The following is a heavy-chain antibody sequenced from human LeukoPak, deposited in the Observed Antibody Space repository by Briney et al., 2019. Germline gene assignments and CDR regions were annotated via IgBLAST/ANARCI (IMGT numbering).Heavy chain of an antibody. CDR3: ESGDTSTSYVNFDY. Sequence: SETLSLTCTVSGGCISSYYWSWIRQPPAKGRERVGYNYYSGRPNYKPSLKSRVTISKESSQNQFSVKLSSVTAADTAVYFCESGDTSTSYVNFDYWGQGTLVTVSS. CDR2: NYYSGRP. CDR1: GGCISSYY. J-gene: IGHJ4*02. V-gene: IGHV4-59*01. D-gene: IGHD6-13*01.